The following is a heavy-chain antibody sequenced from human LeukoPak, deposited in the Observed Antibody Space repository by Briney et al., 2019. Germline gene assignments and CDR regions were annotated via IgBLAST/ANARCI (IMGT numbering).Heavy chain of an antibody. CDR3: AKGIGGVIVKSLLHSAFDI. CDR2: ISGGGGST. V-gene: IGHV3-23*01. J-gene: IGHJ3*02. CDR1: GFTFSSYA. Sequence: GGSLRLSCAASGFTFSSYAMSWVRQAPGKGLEWVSGISGGGGSTYYADSVKGRFTISRDNSRNTLYLQMNSLRGEDTAVYYCAKGIGGVIVKSLLHSAFDIWGQGTMVTVSS. D-gene: IGHD3-16*02.